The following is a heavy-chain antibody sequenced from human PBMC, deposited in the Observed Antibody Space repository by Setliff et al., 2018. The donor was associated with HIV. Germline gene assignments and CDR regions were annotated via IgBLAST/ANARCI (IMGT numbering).Heavy chain of an antibody. D-gene: IGHD2-8*01. CDR2: IKPNSGDT. V-gene: IGHV1-2*02. CDR3: VRLTADRTNYYYYMDV. J-gene: IGHJ6*03. Sequence: GASVKVSCKASAYTLSDSYIHWVRQAPGQGLEWVGRIKPNSGDTNYAQNFQGRVTMTRDTSFSTAYKSIRTTYMELTNLKSDDTAVYYCVRLTADRTNYYYYMDVWGKGTTVTVSS. CDR1: AYTLSDSY.